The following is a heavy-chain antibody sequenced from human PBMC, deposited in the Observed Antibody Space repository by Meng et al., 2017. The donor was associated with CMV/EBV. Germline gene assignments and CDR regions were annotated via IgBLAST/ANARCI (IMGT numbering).Heavy chain of an antibody. CDR1: GFSLSTSGVG. CDR3: AHLDTAKLHFDY. CDR2: IYWDDDK. Sequence: QLTLKESGPTLVKPTQTLPLTCTFSGFSLSTSGVGVGWIRQPPGKALEWLALIYWDDDKRYSPSLKSRLTITKDTSKNQVVLTMTNMDPVDTATYYCAHLDTAKLHFDYWGQGTLVTVSS. V-gene: IGHV2-5*02. J-gene: IGHJ4*02. D-gene: IGHD5-18*01.